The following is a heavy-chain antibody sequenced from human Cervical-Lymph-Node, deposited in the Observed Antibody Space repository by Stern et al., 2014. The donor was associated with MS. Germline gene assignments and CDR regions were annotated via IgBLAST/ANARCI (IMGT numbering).Heavy chain of an antibody. J-gene: IGHJ6*02. D-gene: IGHD1-26*01. CDR1: GFSLSSDGMC. Sequence: QVTLRESGPAVVQPTQTLTLTCTFSGFSLSSDGMCVTWIRQPPGKALEWLALSDWTNDKYYNTSLKTRLTISKDTPKNQVVLTMTNIDPMDTATYYCARMVGATGYYYDVDVWGQGTTVTVSS. CDR2: SDWTNDK. CDR3: ARMVGATGYYYDVDV. V-gene: IGHV2-70*01.